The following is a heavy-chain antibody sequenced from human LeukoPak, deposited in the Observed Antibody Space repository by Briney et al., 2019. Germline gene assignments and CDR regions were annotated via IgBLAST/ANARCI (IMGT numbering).Heavy chain of an antibody. J-gene: IGHJ3*02. CDR1: GFTFSSYW. V-gene: IGHV3-7*01. Sequence: GGSLRLSCAASGFTFSSYWMSWVRQAPGKGLEWVANIKQDGSEKYYVDSVKGRFTISRDNAKNSLYLQMSSLRAEDTAVYYCARPEWQQQLGAFDIWGQGTMVTVSS. CDR3: ARPEWQQQLGAFDI. D-gene: IGHD6-13*01. CDR2: IKQDGSEK.